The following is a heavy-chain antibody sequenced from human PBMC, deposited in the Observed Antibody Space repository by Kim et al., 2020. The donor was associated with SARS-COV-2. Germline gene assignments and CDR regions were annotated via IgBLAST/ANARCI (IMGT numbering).Heavy chain of an antibody. CDR2: ISGSGGST. V-gene: IGHV3-23*01. CDR3: AKFKVVTTYYYYYGMDV. D-gene: IGHD2-21*02. CDR1: GFTFSSYA. J-gene: IGHJ6*02. Sequence: GGSLRLSCAASGFTFSSYAMSWVRQAPGKGLEWVSAISGSGGSTYYADSVRGRFTISRDNSKNTLYLQMNSLRGEDTAVYYCAKFKVVTTYYYYYGMDVWGQGTTVTVSS.